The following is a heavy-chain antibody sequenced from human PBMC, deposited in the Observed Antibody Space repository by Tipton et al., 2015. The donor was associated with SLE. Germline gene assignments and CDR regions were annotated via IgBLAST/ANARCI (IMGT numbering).Heavy chain of an antibody. J-gene: IGHJ4*02. CDR3: ARQLTSGYYYEFGY. CDR2: IYTSGST. Sequence: TLSLTCTVSGGSISSGSCYWSWIRQPAGKGLEWIGSIYTSGSTNYNPSLKSRVTISVDTSKNQFSLKLSSVTAADTAVYYCARQLTSGYYYEFGYWGQGMLVTVSS. CDR1: GGSISSGSCY. D-gene: IGHD3-22*01. V-gene: IGHV4-61*02.